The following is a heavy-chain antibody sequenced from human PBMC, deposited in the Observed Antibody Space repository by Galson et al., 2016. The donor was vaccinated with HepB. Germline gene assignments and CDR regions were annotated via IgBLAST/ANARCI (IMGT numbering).Heavy chain of an antibody. Sequence: CAISGDSVSSTSANWNWTRQSPSRGLEWLGRTYYKSKWYNDYAVSVQSRITINPDTSKNQFSLQLDSMTPEDTAVYYCARTSPLNSGTFDYWGQGTLVTVSS. J-gene: IGHJ4*02. CDR3: ARTSPLNSGTFDY. D-gene: IGHD1-7*01. V-gene: IGHV6-1*01. CDR1: GDSVSSTSAN. CDR2: TYYKSKWYN.